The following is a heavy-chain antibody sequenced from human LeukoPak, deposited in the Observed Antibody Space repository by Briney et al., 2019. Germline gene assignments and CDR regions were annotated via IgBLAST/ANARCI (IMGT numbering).Heavy chain of an antibody. J-gene: IGHJ3*02. CDR1: GGSISSYY. CDR3: ARSPSRGIVVVPAAIVAFDI. Sequence: SETLSLTCTVSGGSISSYYWSWIRQPPGKGLEWIGYIYYSGSTNYNPSLKSRVTISVDTFKNQFSLKLSSVTAADTAVYYCARSPSRGIVVVPAAIVAFDIWGQGTMVTVSS. V-gene: IGHV4-59*01. CDR2: IYYSGST. D-gene: IGHD2-2*02.